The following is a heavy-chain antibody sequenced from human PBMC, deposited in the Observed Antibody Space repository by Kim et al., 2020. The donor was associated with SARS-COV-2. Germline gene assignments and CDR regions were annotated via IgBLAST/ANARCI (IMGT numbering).Heavy chain of an antibody. V-gene: IGHV3-23*01. CDR1: GFTFSSYA. D-gene: IGHD6-13*01. Sequence: GGSLRLSCAASGFTFSSYAMSWVRQAPGKGLEWVSAISGSGGSTYCADSVKGRFTISRDNSKNTLYLQMNSLRAEDTAVYYCAKDQQAMIAAAGLYYYYGMDVWGQGTTVTVSS. CDR2: ISGSGGST. J-gene: IGHJ6*02. CDR3: AKDQQAMIAAAGLYYYYGMDV.